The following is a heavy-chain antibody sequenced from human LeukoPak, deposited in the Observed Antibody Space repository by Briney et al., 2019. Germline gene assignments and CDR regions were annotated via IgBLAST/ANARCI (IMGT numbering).Heavy chain of an antibody. CDR2: ISSSSSTI. J-gene: IGHJ3*02. CDR1: GFTFSSYR. CDR3: AREQLVRGNAFDI. V-gene: IGHV3-48*02. Sequence: GGSLRLSCAASGFTFSSYRMNWVRQAPGKGLEWVSYISSSSSTIYYADSVKGRFTISRDNAKNSLYLQMNSLRDEDTAVYYCAREQLVRGNAFDIRGQGTMVTVSS. D-gene: IGHD6-13*01.